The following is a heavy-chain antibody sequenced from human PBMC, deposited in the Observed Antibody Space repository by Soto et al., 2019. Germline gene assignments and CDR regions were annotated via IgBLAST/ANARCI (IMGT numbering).Heavy chain of an antibody. V-gene: IGHV3-30*03. CDR1: GFSFSRYA. CDR2: IASDGSNE. CDR3: ARRWVYGMDV. Sequence: GGSLRLSCAASGFSFSRYAMHWVRQAPGKGLEWVALIASDGSNEYYASSVKGRFTISRDTSKNMVNLQMSSLRVDDTAVYYCARRWVYGMDVWGQGTTVTVSS. J-gene: IGHJ6*02.